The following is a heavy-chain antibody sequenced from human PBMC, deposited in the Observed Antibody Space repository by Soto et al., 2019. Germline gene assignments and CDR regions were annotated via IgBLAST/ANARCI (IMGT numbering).Heavy chain of an antibody. CDR2: ISGIGGST. J-gene: IGHJ4*02. CDR1: GFTFTDYA. V-gene: IGHV3-23*01. CDR3: ARGSSGYISSWYYFDY. Sequence: PGGSLRLSCAASGFTFTDYALSWVRQAPGKGLEWVATISGIGGSTYLADSVKGRLSISRDNSKNTVSPLMNSLRAEDTAVYFCARGSSGYISSWYYFDYWGRGTLVTVSS. D-gene: IGHD6-13*01.